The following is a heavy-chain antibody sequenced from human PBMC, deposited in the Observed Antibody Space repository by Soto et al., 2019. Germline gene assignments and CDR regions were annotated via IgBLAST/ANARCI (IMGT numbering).Heavy chain of an antibody. D-gene: IGHD3-22*01. CDR3: ASQHYYDSSGYYY. CDR1: GGSFSGYY. CDR2: INHSGST. J-gene: IGHJ4*02. V-gene: IGHV4-34*01. Sequence: PSETLSLTCAVYGGSFSGYYWSWIRQPPGKGLEWIGEINHSGSTNYNPSLKSRVTISVDTSKNQFSLKLSSVTAADTAVYYCASQHYYDSSGYYYCGQGTLVTVYS.